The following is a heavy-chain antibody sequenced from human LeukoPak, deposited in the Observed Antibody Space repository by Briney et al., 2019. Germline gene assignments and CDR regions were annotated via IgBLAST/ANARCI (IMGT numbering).Heavy chain of an antibody. CDR1: GFTFNNFA. V-gene: IGHV3-30*04. Sequence: GGSLRLSCAASGFTFNNFAVHWVRQAPGKGLEWVAFISYDGSNKYHTDSVKGRFTISRDNSKNTLYLQMNSLRTEDTAVYYCARRSRDGWYFDYWGQGTLVTVSS. J-gene: IGHJ4*02. D-gene: IGHD5-24*01. CDR3: ARRSRDGWYFDY. CDR2: ISYDGSNK.